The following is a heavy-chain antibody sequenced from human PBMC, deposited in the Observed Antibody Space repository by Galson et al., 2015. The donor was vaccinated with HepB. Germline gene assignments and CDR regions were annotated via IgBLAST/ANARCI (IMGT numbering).Heavy chain of an antibody. D-gene: IGHD5-18*01. Sequence: SVKVSCKASGYTFTSYYMHWVRQAPGQGLEWMGIINPSGGSTSYAQKFQGRVTMTRDTSTSTVYMELSSLRSEDTAVYYCARADTWIQLWSGWFDPWGQGTLVTVSS. CDR2: INPSGGST. CDR3: ARADTWIQLWSGWFDP. V-gene: IGHV1-46*03. CDR1: GYTFTSYY. J-gene: IGHJ5*02.